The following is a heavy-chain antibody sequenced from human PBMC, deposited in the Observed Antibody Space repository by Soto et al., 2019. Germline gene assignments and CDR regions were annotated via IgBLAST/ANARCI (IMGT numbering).Heavy chain of an antibody. CDR2: INPHTGDT. Sequence: QVHLVQSGAEVKKPGASVTVSCKTSGYTLTDYYMHWVRQAPGQGLEWMAWINPHTGDTGIAERFQGRVTMTRDTSTNTAHMGLTSLTSDDTAIYCCAREGGAAPGARREWYLDLWGRGSLVTVSS. CDR1: GYTLTDYY. V-gene: IGHV1-2*02. D-gene: IGHD6-25*01. J-gene: IGHJ2*01. CDR3: AREGGAAPGARREWYLDL.